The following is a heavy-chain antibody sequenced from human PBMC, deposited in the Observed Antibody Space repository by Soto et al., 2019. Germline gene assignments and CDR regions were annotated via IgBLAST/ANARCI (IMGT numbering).Heavy chain of an antibody. Sequence: GGSLRLSCVASGITFSSYAMSWVRQAPGKGLEWVSAISGSGGSTYYADSVKGRFTISRDNSKNTLYLQMNSLRAEDTAVYYCAKGGWGYYYYGMDVWGQGTTVTVSS. V-gene: IGHV3-23*01. CDR2: ISGSGGST. CDR3: AKGGWGYYYYGMDV. CDR1: GITFSSYA. J-gene: IGHJ6*02. D-gene: IGHD3-16*01.